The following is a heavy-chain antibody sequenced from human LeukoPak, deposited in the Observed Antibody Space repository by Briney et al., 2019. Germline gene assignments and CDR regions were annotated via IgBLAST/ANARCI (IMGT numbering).Heavy chain of an antibody. CDR3: AREPTILCGSSTSCYSYYYYMDV. J-gene: IGHJ6*03. CDR2: IYTSGST. D-gene: IGHD2-2*01. CDR1: GGSISSYY. V-gene: IGHV4-4*07. Sequence: SETLSRTCTVSGGSISSYYWSWIRQPAGKGLEWIGRIYTSGSTNYNPSLKGRVTMSVDTSKNQCSLKLSSVTAADTAVYYCAREPTILCGSSTSCYSYYYYMDVWGKGTTVTVSS.